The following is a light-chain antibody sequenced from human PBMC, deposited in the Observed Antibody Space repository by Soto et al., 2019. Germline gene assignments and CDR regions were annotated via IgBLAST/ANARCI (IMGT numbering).Light chain of an antibody. CDR3: QQYGTSPRT. Sequence: DIQMTQSPSSVSASVGDRVTISCQASQDIKNYLNWYQQKSGKAPKLLIYDASDLETGVPSRFSGSGSGTDFTLTISSLEPEDFAVYYCQQYGTSPRTFGHGTKVDI. V-gene: IGKV1-33*01. CDR2: DAS. J-gene: IGKJ1*01. CDR1: QDIKNY.